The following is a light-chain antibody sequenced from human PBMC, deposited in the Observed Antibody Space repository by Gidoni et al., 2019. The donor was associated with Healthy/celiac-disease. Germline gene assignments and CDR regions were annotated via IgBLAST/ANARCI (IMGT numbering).Light chain of an antibody. J-gene: IGKJ1*01. CDR2: GAS. CDR1: QSVSSSY. Sequence: PGERVTLSCRASQSVSSSYLTWYQQKPGQAPRLLIYGASTRATSIPARFSGSGSGTDFTLTISSLQPEDFAVYYCQQDYNLPWTFGQGTKVEIK. CDR3: QQDYNLPWT. V-gene: IGKV3D-7*01.